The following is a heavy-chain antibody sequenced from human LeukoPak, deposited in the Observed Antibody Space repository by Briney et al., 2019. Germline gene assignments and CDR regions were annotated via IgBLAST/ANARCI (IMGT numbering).Heavy chain of an antibody. Sequence: SETLSLTCTVSGGSISSYYWSWIRQPPGKGLEWIGYIYYSGSTNYNPSLKSRVTISVDTSKNQFSLKLSSVTAADTAVYYCASQDSITGIDYWGQGTLVTVSS. J-gene: IGHJ4*02. CDR3: ASQDSITGIDY. D-gene: IGHD3-3*01. V-gene: IGHV4-59*08. CDR1: GGSISSYY. CDR2: IYYSGST.